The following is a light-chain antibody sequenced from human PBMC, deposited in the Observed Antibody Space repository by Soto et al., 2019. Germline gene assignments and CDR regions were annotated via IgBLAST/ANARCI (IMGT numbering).Light chain of an antibody. CDR3: AAWDDSLNAVV. V-gene: IGLV1-44*01. J-gene: IGLJ2*01. Sequence: QPVLTQPPSASGTPGQRVTISCSGSSSNIGSNTVNWYQQLPGTAPKLLIYSNNQRPSGGPDRFSGSKSGTSASLAISGLQSEDEADYYCAAWDDSLNAVVFGGGTKLTVL. CDR1: SSNIGSNT. CDR2: SNN.